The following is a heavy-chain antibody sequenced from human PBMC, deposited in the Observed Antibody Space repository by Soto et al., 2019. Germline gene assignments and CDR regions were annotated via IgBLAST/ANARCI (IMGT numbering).Heavy chain of an antibody. CDR1: GFTCSSYW. D-gene: IGHD2-21*02. J-gene: IGHJ4*02. CDR2: IKSDVRTT. Sequence: EVQLVDSGGGLVQPGVSLRLSCAASGFTCSSYWIHWDRQAPGKGLVRVSRIKSDVRTTSYEDSMKGRFTISTDNDTNTLYLQMHSLRAEDTAVYYCARVAYGDCVVLHYWGQVNLVTVS. V-gene: IGHV3-74*01. CDR3: ARVAYGDCVVLHY.